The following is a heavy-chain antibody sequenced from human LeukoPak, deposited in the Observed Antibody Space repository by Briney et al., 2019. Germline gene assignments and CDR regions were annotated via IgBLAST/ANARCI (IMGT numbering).Heavy chain of an antibody. CDR2: IRYDGSNK. V-gene: IGHV3-30*02. CDR3: AKGPWLAYPYYFDY. Sequence: GGSLRLSCAASGFTFSNYGMHWVRQAPGKGLEWVAFIRYDGSNKYYADPVKGRSTISRDNSKNTLYLQMNSLRAEDTAVYYCAKGPWLAYPYYFDYWGQGTLVTVSS. J-gene: IGHJ4*02. CDR1: GFTFSNYG. D-gene: IGHD6-19*01.